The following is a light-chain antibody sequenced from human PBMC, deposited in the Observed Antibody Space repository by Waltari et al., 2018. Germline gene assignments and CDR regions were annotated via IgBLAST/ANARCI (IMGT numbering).Light chain of an antibody. Sequence: DIVITQSPASLAVSLGARATVNCKSSQSVLYSSNKKNYLAWYQHKPGQPPKLLFYWAPTRQPGVPDRFNASGSGTDFTLTISSLQSEDVAVYYCQQYYTTPRLTFGGGTKVEIK. CDR1: QSVLYSSNKKNY. J-gene: IGKJ4*01. V-gene: IGKV4-1*01. CDR2: WAP. CDR3: QQYYTTPRLT.